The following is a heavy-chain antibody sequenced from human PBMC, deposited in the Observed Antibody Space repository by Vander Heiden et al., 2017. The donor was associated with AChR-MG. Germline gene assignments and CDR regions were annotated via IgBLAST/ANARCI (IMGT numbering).Heavy chain of an antibody. J-gene: IGHJ3*02. D-gene: IGHD1-7*01. CDR3: ARDGGTGTTRAFDI. Sequence: QVQLQESGPGLVKPSQTLSLTCTFSGGSISSGGYYWSWIRQHPGKGLEWIGYIYYSGSTYYNPSLKSRVTISVDTSKNQFSLKLSSVTAADTAVYYCARDGGTGTTRAFDIWGQGTNGHRLF. CDR1: GGSISSGGYY. CDR2: IYYSGST. V-gene: IGHV4-31*03.